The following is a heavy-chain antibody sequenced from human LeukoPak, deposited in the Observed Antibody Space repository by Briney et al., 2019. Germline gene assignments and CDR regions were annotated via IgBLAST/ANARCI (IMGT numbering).Heavy chain of an antibody. Sequence: RGESLKISCKGSGSRFTSYWIGWVSQMPGKGLEGRGIIYPGDSDTRYSPSFQGQVTISADKSISTAYLQWSSLKASYTAMYYCARPDGSGGFDPWGQGTLVTVSS. V-gene: IGHV5-51*01. CDR1: GSRFTSYW. J-gene: IGHJ5*02. D-gene: IGHD3-10*01. CDR2: IYPGDSDT. CDR3: ARPDGSGGFDP.